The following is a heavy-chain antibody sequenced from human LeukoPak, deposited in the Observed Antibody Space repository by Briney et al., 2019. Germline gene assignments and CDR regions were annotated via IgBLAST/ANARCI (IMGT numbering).Heavy chain of an antibody. D-gene: IGHD4-17*01. V-gene: IGHV1-69*06. CDR1: GYTFTSYG. CDR3: ARDYGDVSLDF. CDR2: IVPLFGTP. J-gene: IGHJ4*02. Sequence: SVKVSCKASGYTFTSYGISWVRQAPGQGLEWMGGIVPLFGTPHYAQKFQGRVTMTADRSTRTVYLALSSLISEDTAVYYCARDYGDVSLDFWGQGTLVTVSS.